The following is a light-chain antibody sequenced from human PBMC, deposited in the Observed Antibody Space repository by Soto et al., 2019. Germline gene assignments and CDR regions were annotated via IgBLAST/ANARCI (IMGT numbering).Light chain of an antibody. CDR1: SSDVGYYNS. Sequence: QSALTQPASVSGSPGQSITISCTGTSSDVGYYNSVSWYQHHPGQAPKLMIYNVSNRPSGVSYRFSGSKSGNTASLTISGLQAEDEADYTSSSTSLFGTATNVTVL. V-gene: IGLV2-14*03. CDR2: NVS. J-gene: IGLJ1*01. CDR3: SSTSL.